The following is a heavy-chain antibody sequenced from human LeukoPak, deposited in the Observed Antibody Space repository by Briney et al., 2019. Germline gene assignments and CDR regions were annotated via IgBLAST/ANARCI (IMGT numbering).Heavy chain of an antibody. CDR3: ARDRAAAD. V-gene: IGHV3-48*02. D-gene: IGHD6-13*01. CDR1: VFTLRSYL. Sequence: GGSLRLSCAASVFTLRSYLMNWVPQAPGKGLEWVSYISSSGDTRYYADSVKGRFTISRDNAKNSLYLQMNSLRDEDTAVYYCARDRAAADWGQGTLVTVSS. CDR2: ISSSGDTR. J-gene: IGHJ4*02.